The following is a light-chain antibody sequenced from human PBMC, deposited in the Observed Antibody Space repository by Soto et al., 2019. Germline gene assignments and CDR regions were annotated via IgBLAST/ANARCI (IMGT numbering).Light chain of an antibody. CDR3: GSWDSSLSAYV. CDR2: GDD. Sequence: QSVLTQPPSVSAAPGQKVTISCSGSSYNIGGNYVSWYVQLPGTAPKFLIYGDDKRPSGIPDRFSGSKSGTSATLGITGFQTGDEADYYCGSWDSSLSAYVFATGTKVTVL. V-gene: IGLV1-51*01. J-gene: IGLJ1*01. CDR1: SYNIGGNY.